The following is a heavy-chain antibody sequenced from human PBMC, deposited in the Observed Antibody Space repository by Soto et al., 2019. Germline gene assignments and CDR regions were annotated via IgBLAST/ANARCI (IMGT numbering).Heavy chain of an antibody. CDR1: GFTLSSLA. CDR2: ISYDGRKK. Sequence: GGSLRTLRAGPGFTLSSLAIPRVRPAPSKGGGGGGGISYDGRKKKYAEPVKGRFTISRDNSKNSLYLQMNSLRAEDTAVYYCARILGSIATQGGVYYGMDVWGQGTTVTVSS. J-gene: IGHJ6*02. V-gene: IGHV3-30*04. D-gene: IGHD6-6*01. CDR3: ARILGSIATQGGVYYGMDV.